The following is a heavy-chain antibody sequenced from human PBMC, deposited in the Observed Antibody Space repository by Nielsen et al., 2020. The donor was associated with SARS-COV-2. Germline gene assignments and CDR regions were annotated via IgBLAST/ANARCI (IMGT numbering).Heavy chain of an antibody. D-gene: IGHD1-26*01. CDR3: ARGHGAVDY. CDR1: GYTFTSYG. J-gene: IGHJ4*02. Sequence: ASVKVSCKASGYTFTSYGISWVRQAPGQGLEWMGRINPNSGGTNYAQKFQGRVTMTRDTSISTAYMELSRLRSDDTAVYYCARGHGAVDYWGQGTLVTVSS. CDR2: INPNSGGT. V-gene: IGHV1-2*06.